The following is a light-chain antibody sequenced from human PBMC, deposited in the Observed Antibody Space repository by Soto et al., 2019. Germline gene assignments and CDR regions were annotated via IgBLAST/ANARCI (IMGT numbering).Light chain of an antibody. CDR3: QQYNNWWT. J-gene: IGKJ1*01. CDR1: QSVSNN. Sequence: EIVMTQSPATLSVSPGERATLSCRASQSVSNNLAWYQKKPGQAPRLLIYVASTRATGIPARFSCSGSGTEITLTISSLQSEDVAVYYCQQYNNWWTFGQGTKVEIK. CDR2: VAS. V-gene: IGKV3-15*01.